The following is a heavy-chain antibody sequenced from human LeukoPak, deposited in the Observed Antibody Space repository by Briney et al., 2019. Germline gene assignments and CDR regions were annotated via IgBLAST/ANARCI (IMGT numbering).Heavy chain of an antibody. J-gene: IGHJ3*01. CDR3: ARETEKQWHY. CDR2: IYYSDST. Sequence: SETLSLTCAVSGGSISSGDYSWSWIRQPPGKGLEWIGYIYYSDSTYYNPSLKSRVTISADTSKNQFSLRLSSVTAADTAVYYCARETEKQWHYWGHGTMVTVSS. D-gene: IGHD6-19*01. CDR1: GGSISSGDYS. V-gene: IGHV4-30-4*07.